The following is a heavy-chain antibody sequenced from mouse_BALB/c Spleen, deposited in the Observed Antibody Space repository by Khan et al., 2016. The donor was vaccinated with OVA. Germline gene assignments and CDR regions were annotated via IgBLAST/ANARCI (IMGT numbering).Heavy chain of an antibody. V-gene: IGHV1-7*01. CDR3: TRDRIDY. J-gene: IGHJ2*01. CDR2: INPTSGYT. Sequence: VQLQESGAERAKPGASVKMSCKASGYTFTTYWMHRVKQRPGQGLEWIGYINPTSGYTDYNEKFKDRATLSADKSSSTAYMQLSSLTSEDSAVYYCTRDRIDYWGQGTTRTVSS. CDR1: GYTFTTYW.